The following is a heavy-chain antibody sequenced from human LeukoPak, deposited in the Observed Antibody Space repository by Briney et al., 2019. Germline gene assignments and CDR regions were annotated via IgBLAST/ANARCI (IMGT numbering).Heavy chain of an antibody. CDR1: GVTFSSYA. Sequence: GGSLRLSCAASGVTFSSYAMSWVRQAPGKGLEWVSAISGSGRSTYYADSVKGRFTISRDNSKNTLYLQMNSLRAEDTAVYYCARDSPIIAATGTGDYWGQGTLVTVSS. J-gene: IGHJ4*02. CDR2: ISGSGRST. D-gene: IGHD6-13*01. V-gene: IGHV3-23*01. CDR3: ARDSPIIAATGTGDY.